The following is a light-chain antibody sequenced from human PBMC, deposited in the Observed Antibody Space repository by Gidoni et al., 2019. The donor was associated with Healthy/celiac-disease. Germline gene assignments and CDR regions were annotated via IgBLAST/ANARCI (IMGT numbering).Light chain of an antibody. J-gene: IGLJ1*01. Sequence: SYVLTQPPSASVAPGKTARITWGGNKIGSKSVHWYQQKPGQAPVLVIYYDSDRPSGIPERFSGSNSGNTATLTISRVEAGDEDDYCCQVWDSSSDHLYVFGTGTKVTVL. V-gene: IGLV3-21*04. CDR1: KIGSKS. CDR3: QVWDSSSDHLYV. CDR2: YDS.